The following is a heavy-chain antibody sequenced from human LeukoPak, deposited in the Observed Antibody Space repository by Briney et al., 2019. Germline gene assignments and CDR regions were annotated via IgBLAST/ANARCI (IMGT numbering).Heavy chain of an antibody. Sequence: SQTLSLTCTVSGGSISSGSYYWSWIRQPAGKGLEYIGRIYTSGSTNYNPSLKSRVTISVDTSKNQFSLKLSSVTAADTAVYYCARGHRRIVVITTRYYFDYWGQGNLVTVSS. D-gene: IGHD3-22*01. J-gene: IGHJ4*02. CDR1: GGSISSGSYY. CDR3: ARGHRRIVVITTRYYFDY. V-gene: IGHV4-61*02. CDR2: IYTSGST.